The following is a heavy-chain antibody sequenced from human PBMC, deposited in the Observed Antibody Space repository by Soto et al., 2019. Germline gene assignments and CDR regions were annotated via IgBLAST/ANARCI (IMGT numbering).Heavy chain of an antibody. CDR3: ARAPGAVARILDY. CDR1: GFTFSSYA. V-gene: IGHV3-30-3*01. Sequence: QVQLVESGGGVVQPGRSLRLSCAASGFTFSSYAMHWVRQAPGKGLEWVAVISYDGSNKYYADSVKGRFTISRDNSKNTLYLQMNSLRAEDTAVYYCARAPGAVARILDYWGQGTLVTVSS. J-gene: IGHJ4*02. D-gene: IGHD6-19*01. CDR2: ISYDGSNK.